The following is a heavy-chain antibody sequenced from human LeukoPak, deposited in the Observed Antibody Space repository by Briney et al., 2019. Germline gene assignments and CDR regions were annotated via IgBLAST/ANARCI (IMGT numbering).Heavy chain of an antibody. CDR3: ARGGGALNRGLPPIFDY. V-gene: IGHV1-69*13. CDR1: GGTFSSYA. Sequence: SVKVSCKASGGTFSSYAISWVRQAPGQGLEWMGGIIPIFGTANYAQKFQGRVTITADESTSTAYMELSSLRSEDTAVYYCARGGGALNRGLPPIFDYWGQGTLVTVSS. D-gene: IGHD7-27*01. CDR2: IIPIFGTA. J-gene: IGHJ4*02.